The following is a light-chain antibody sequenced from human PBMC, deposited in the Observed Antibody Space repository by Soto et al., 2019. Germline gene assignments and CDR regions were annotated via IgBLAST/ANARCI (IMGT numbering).Light chain of an antibody. CDR3: QQYVTSPT. Sequence: EIVLTQSPGTLSLSPGEGATLSCRASQSVSNNYLAWYQQKPGQAPRRLIYGASSRATGIPDRFSGSGSGTDFTLTISRLEPEDFAVYYCQQYVTSPTFGEGTRLEIK. J-gene: IGKJ5*01. CDR1: QSVSNNY. V-gene: IGKV3-20*01. CDR2: GAS.